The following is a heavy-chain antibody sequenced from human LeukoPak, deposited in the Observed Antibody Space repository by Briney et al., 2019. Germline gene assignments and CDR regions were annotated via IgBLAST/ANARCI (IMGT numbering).Heavy chain of an antibody. D-gene: IGHD5-18*01. Sequence: NPSETLSLTCTVSGGSISSGDYYWSWIRQPPGKGLEWIAYMYYSGGTYYNPSLKSRVTMSADTSKNQLSLKLSSVTAADTAVYYCARHPTALVSYGFDPWGQGTLVTVSS. J-gene: IGHJ5*02. CDR2: MYYSGGT. V-gene: IGHV4-30-4*01. CDR3: ARHPTALVSYGFDP. CDR1: GGSISSGDYY.